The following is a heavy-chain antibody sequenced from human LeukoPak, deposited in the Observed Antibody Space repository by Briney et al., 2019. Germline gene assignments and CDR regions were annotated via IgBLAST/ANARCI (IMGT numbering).Heavy chain of an antibody. CDR2: INTNTGNP. V-gene: IGHV7-4-1*02. J-gene: IGHJ3*02. CDR3: ARGAYCGGDCYSGDAFDI. D-gene: IGHD2-21*02. Sequence: ASVKVSCKASGYTFTSYAMNWVRQAPGQGLEWIGWINTNTGNPTYAQGFTGRFVFSLDTSVSTAYLQISSLKAEDTAVYYCARGAYCGGDCYSGDAFDIWGQGTMVTVSS. CDR1: GYTFTSYA.